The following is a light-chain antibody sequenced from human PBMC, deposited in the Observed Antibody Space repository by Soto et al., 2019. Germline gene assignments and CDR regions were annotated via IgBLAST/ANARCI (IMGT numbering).Light chain of an antibody. CDR2: GNS. Sequence: QPVLTQPPSVSGAPGQRVTISCTGSSSNIGAGYDVHWYQQLPGTAPKLLIYGNSNRPSGVPDRFSGSKSGTSASLAITGLQADDEAEYYCQSYDSSLSGSVFGGGTKLTVL. CDR1: SSNIGAGYD. V-gene: IGLV1-40*01. J-gene: IGLJ2*01. CDR3: QSYDSSLSGSV.